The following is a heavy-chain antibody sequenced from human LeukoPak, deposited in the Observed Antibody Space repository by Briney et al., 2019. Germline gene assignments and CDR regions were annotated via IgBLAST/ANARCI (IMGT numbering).Heavy chain of an antibody. CDR3: ARFAGIAAAGRPSLTRKVARYYYYMDV. D-gene: IGHD6-13*01. CDR1: GYTFTSYD. V-gene: IGHV1-8*01. J-gene: IGHJ6*03. CDR2: MNPNSGNT. Sequence: GASVKVSCKASGYTFTSYDINWVRQATGQGLEWMGWMNPNSGNTGYAQKFQGRVTMTRNTSISTAYMELSSLRSEDTAVYYCARFAGIAAAGRPSLTRKVARYYYYMDVWGKGTTVTISS.